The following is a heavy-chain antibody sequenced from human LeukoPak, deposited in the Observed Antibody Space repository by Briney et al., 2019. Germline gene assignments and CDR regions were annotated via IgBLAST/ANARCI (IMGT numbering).Heavy chain of an antibody. CDR2: IFPSDSDT. CDR1: GYSFTSSW. Sequence: GELSMISCKGSGYSFTSSWIGWVRQMPGKGLEWMGIIFPSDSDTRYSPSFQGQVTISADKSITTAYLQWSSLRASDSAMYYYARRATPRGYWSQGTLVTVSS. CDR3: ARRATPRGY. V-gene: IGHV5-51*01. J-gene: IGHJ4*02.